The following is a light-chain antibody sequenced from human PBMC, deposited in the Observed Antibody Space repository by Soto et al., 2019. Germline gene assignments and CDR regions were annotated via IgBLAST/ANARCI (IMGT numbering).Light chain of an antibody. J-gene: IGKJ4*01. Sequence: EIVMTQSPATLSVSPGERATLSCRASQSVSSNLAWYQQKPGQAPRLLIYGASTRATGIPARFSGSGSGTEVTLTISSLQSEDFAVYYCQQYNNWPPPLTFGGGNKVEIK. V-gene: IGKV3-15*01. CDR2: GAS. CDR3: QQYNNWPPPLT. CDR1: QSVSSN.